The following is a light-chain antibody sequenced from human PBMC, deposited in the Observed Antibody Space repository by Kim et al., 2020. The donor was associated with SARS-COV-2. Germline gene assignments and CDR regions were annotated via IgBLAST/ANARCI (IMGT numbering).Light chain of an antibody. CDR3: QHYDSYPLS. CDR2: DAS. J-gene: IGKJ4*01. Sequence: DIQMTQSPFTLSASVGDRVTITCRASESIGRLLAWYQQKPGKAPKFLLYDASTLESGVPSGFSGSGSGTEFSLTISSLQPDDSATYYCQHYDSYPLSFGGGTKV. CDR1: ESIGRL. V-gene: IGKV1-5*01.